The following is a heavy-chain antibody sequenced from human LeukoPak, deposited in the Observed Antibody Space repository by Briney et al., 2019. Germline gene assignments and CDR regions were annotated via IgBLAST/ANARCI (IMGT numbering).Heavy chain of an antibody. CDR3: AGYYYGTGSVHNPPNFDY. D-gene: IGHD3-10*01. J-gene: IGHJ4*02. CDR2: INHSGST. Sequence: SETLSLTCAVYGGSFSAYYWSWIRQPPGKGLEWIAGINHSGSTTYSPSLKSRVTISVDTSRNQFSLKLTSVTAADTAVYYCAGYYYGTGSVHNPPNFDYWGQGTLVTVSS. V-gene: IGHV4-34*01. CDR1: GGSFSAYY.